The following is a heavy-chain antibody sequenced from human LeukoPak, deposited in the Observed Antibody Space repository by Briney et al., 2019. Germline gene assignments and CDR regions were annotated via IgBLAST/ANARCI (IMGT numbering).Heavy chain of an antibody. J-gene: IGHJ4*02. CDR1: GYTFTSYD. CDR2: MNPNSGNT. CDR3: ARDRGFGESFFDY. Sequence: GASVKVSCKASGYTFTSYDINWVRQATGQGLEWMGWMNPNSGNTGYAQKLQGRVTMTTDTSTSTAYMELRSLRSDDTAVYYCARDRGFGESFFDYWGQGTLVTVSS. D-gene: IGHD3-10*01. V-gene: IGHV1-8*01.